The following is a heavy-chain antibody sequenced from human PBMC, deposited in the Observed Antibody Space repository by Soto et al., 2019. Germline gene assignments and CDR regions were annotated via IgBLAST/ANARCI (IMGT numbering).Heavy chain of an antibody. V-gene: IGHV1-69*13. CDR3: ARDHTYYYGSSRYYQYYFDD. CDR1: GCTFSSYA. J-gene: IGHJ4*02. D-gene: IGHD3-22*01. CDR2: IIPIFGTA. Sequence: ASVKVSCKASGCTFSSYAISWVRQAPGQGLEWMGGIIPIFGTANYAQKFQGRVTITADESTSTAYMELSSLRSEDTAVYYCARDHTYYYGSSRYYQYYFDDWGQGTLFTVSS.